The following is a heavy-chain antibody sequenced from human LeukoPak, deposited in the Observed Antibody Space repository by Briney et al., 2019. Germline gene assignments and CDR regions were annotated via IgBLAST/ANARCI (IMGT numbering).Heavy chain of an antibody. D-gene: IGHD6-19*01. CDR1: GFTFSNYA. V-gene: IGHV3-21*01. Sequence: GGSLRLSCAASGFTFSNYAMRWVRQAPGKGLEWVSYISGTGDDTHYADSVKGRFTISRDNAKNSLYLQMNSLRAEDTAVYYCARGVAVAGPFDYWGQGTLVTVSS. J-gene: IGHJ4*02. CDR3: ARGVAVAGPFDY. CDR2: ISGTGDDT.